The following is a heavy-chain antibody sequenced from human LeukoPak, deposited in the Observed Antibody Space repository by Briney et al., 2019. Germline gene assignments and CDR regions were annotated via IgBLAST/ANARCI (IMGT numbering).Heavy chain of an antibody. Sequence: PGGSLRLSCAASGFTLSSYEMNWVRQAPGKGLEWVSYISSSGSTIYYADSVKSRFTISRDNAKNSLYLQMNSLRAEDTAVYYCARAGGSEAFDIWGQGTMVTVSS. D-gene: IGHD3-16*01. CDR2: ISSSGSTI. V-gene: IGHV3-48*03. CDR3: ARAGGSEAFDI. J-gene: IGHJ3*02. CDR1: GFTLSSYE.